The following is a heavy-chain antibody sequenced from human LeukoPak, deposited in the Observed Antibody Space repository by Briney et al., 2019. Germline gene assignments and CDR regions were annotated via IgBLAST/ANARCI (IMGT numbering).Heavy chain of an antibody. J-gene: IGHJ4*02. CDR1: GYTFTSYG. CDR2: ISAYNGNT. V-gene: IGHV1-18*01. Sequence: ASVKVSCKASGYTFTSYGISWVRQAPGQGLEWMGWISAYNGNTNYAQKLQGRVTMTRDTSISTAYMELSRLRSDDTAVYYCARDCSGGSCYIYWGQGTLVTVSS. D-gene: IGHD2-15*01. CDR3: ARDCSGGSCYIY.